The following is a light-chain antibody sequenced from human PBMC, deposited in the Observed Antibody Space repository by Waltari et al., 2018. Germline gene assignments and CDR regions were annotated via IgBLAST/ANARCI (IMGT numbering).Light chain of an antibody. J-gene: IGLJ2*01. CDR3: SSYAGSNKFEWGVV. Sequence: QSALTQPPSASGSPGQSVTISCTGTSSDVGGYNYVSWYQQHPGKAPKLMIYEVSKRPSGVPDRFSGSKSGNRASLTVSGLQAEDEADYYCSSYAGSNKFEWGVVFGGGTKLTVL. CDR2: EVS. CDR1: SSDVGGYNY. V-gene: IGLV2-8*01.